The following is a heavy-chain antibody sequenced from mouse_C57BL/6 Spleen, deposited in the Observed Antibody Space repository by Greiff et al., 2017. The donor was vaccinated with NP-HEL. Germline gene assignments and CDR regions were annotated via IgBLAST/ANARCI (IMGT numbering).Heavy chain of an antibody. CDR2: IYPGDGDT. Sequence: VKLQQSGPELVKPGASVKISCKASGYAFSSSWMNWVKQRPGKGLEWIGRIYPGDGDTNYNGKFKGKATLTADKSSSTAYMQLSSLTSEDSAVYFCARDPFGRSYFDYWGQGTTLTVSS. V-gene: IGHV1-82*01. D-gene: IGHD1-1*01. CDR1: GYAFSSSW. CDR3: ARDPFGRSYFDY. J-gene: IGHJ2*01.